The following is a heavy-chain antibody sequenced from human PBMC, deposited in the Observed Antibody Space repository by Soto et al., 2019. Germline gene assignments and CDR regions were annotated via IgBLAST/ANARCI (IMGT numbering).Heavy chain of an antibody. J-gene: IGHJ4*02. CDR1: GFTFNCYV. CDR2: ISHDGTVT. Sequence: GGSLRLSCAASGFTFNCYVMHWVRQAPGKGLMWVSRISHDGTVTTYADSVKGRFSISRDNARSTLYLQMDSLTAEDTAIYYCTRDVNWNFFDYWGQGTLVTVSS. D-gene: IGHD1-1*01. CDR3: TRDVNWNFFDY. V-gene: IGHV3-74*01.